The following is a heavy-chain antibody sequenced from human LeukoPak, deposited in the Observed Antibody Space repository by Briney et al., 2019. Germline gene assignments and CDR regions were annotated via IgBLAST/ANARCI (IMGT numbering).Heavy chain of an antibody. Sequence: GGSLRLSCAASGFTFSSYSMNWVRQAPGKGLEWVSSISSSSSYIYYADSVKGRFTISRDNAMNSLYLQMNSLRAEGTAVYYCATLAHIVVVPAATYNWFDPWGQGTLVTVSS. CDR2: ISSSSSYI. CDR1: GFTFSSYS. J-gene: IGHJ5*02. CDR3: ATLAHIVVVPAATYNWFDP. V-gene: IGHV3-21*01. D-gene: IGHD2-2*01.